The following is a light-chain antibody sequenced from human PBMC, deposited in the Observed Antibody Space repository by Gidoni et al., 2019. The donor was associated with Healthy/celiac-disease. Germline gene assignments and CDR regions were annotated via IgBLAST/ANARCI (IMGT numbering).Light chain of an antibody. CDR1: SSYVGSYNL. CDR2: EVS. Sequence: QSAPTQPASVSGSPGQLITISCTGTSSYVGSYNLVSWYQPHPCKAPKLMIYEVSKRPSGVSNRFSGSKSGNTASLTISGLQAEDEADYYCCSYAGSSTRWVFGGGTKLTVL. V-gene: IGLV2-23*02. CDR3: CSYAGSSTRWV. J-gene: IGLJ3*02.